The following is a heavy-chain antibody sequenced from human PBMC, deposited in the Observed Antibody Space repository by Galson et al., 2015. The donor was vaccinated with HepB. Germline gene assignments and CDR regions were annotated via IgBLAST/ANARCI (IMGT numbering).Heavy chain of an antibody. CDR3: AKAPITMIVVVITPFDY. CDR1: GFTFSSYA. J-gene: IGHJ4*02. CDR2: ISGSGGST. Sequence: SLRLSCAASGFTFSSYAMSWVRQAPGKGLEWVSAISGSGGSTYYADSVKGRFTISRDNSKNTLYLQMNSLRAEDTAVYYCAKAPITMIVVVITPFDYWGQGTLVTASS. V-gene: IGHV3-23*01. D-gene: IGHD3-22*01.